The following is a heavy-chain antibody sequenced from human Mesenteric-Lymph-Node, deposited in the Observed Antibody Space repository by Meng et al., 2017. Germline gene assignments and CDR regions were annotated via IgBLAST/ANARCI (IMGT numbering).Heavy chain of an antibody. CDR3: AKYHTVTARYFDY. J-gene: IGHJ4*02. Sequence: GGGLVRPGGSMSRSGGASGFPLNTYWMHWVRQVPGKGLVWVSRINEDGSSTSYADSVKGRFTISRDNAKTTLYLQMNSLTAEDTAVYYCAKYHTVTARYFDYWGQGTLVTASS. CDR2: INEDGSST. D-gene: IGHD4-17*01. V-gene: IGHV3-74*01. CDR1: GFPLNTYW.